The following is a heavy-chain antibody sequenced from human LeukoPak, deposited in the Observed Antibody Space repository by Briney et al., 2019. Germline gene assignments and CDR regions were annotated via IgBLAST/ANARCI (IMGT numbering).Heavy chain of an antibody. CDR3: ARGGGYCNSGYCYISLDY. V-gene: IGHV4-4*07. CDR1: GGSISSYY. J-gene: IGHJ4*02. CDR2: IYSSGTT. D-gene: IGHD2-2*02. Sequence: SETLSLTCTVSGGSISSYYWSWIRQPAGKGLEWIGRIYSSGTTNYNPSLRSRVSMSVDTSKNQFSLKLSSVIAADTAVYYCARGGGYCNSGYCYISLDYWGQGALLTVSS.